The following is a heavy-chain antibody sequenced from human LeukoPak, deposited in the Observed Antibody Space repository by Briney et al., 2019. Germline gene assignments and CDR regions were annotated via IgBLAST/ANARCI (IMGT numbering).Heavy chain of an antibody. Sequence: GGTLRLSCAASRFTFSSYGMSWVRQAPGKGLEWVSGISGSGGSTYYADSAKGRFTISRDNSKNTLYLQMNSLRVEDTAVYYCAKEGGLLSSWSFDFWGQGILVIVSS. V-gene: IGHV3-23*01. J-gene: IGHJ4*02. D-gene: IGHD6-13*01. CDR2: ISGSGGST. CDR1: RFTFSSYG. CDR3: AKEGGLLSSWSFDF.